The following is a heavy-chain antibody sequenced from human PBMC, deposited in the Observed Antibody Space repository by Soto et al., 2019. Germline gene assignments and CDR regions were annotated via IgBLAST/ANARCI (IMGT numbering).Heavy chain of an antibody. CDR2: INGDGGGT. CDR3: ATVFDL. Sequence: GGSLRLSCAASGFTFSSYWMFWVRQVPGKGLVWVSRINGDGGGTYYADSVKGRFTISTDNAKNTVYLQMNGLRAEDTAVYYCATVFDLWGQGTLVTVSS. V-gene: IGHV3-74*01. CDR1: GFTFSSYW. J-gene: IGHJ5*02.